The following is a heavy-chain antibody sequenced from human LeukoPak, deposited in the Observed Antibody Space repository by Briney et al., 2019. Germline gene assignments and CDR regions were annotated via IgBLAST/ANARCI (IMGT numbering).Heavy chain of an antibody. D-gene: IGHD3-3*01. V-gene: IGHV4-34*01. CDR2: INHSGST. CDR3: ARWALYYDFWSGYRTPYYFDY. Sequence: SETLSLTCAVYGGSFSGYYLSWIRQPPGKGLEWIGEINHSGSTNYNPSLKSRVTISVDTSKNQFSLKLSSVTAADTAVYYCARWALYYDFWSGYRTPYYFDYWGQGTLVTVSS. CDR1: GGSFSGYY. J-gene: IGHJ4*02.